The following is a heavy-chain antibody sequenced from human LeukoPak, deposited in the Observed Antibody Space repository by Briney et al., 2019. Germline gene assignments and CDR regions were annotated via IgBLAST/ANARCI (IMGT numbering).Heavy chain of an antibody. CDR3: AQDVSSPIGAFYI. J-gene: IGHJ3*02. CDR1: GFTFSNYA. CDR2: ISDSGGST. Sequence: QTGGSLRLSCAASGFTFSNYAMGWVRQAPGKGLEWVSVISDSGGSTHYADSVKGRFTISRDNSKNTLYLQMNSLRAEDTAVYYCAQDVSSPIGAFYIWGQGTMVTISS. V-gene: IGHV3-23*01. D-gene: IGHD2-8*01.